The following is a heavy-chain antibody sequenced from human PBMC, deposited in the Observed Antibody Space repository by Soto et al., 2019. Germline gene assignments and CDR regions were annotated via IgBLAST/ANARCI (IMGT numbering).Heavy chain of an antibody. D-gene: IGHD3-10*01. Sequence: QVQLVESGGGVVQPGRSLRLSCAASGFTFSSYGMHWVRQAPGKGLEWVAVISYDGSNKYYADSVKGRFTISRDNSKNTLYLQMNSLRAEDTAVYYCAKGPLWFGELFAPADYWGQRTLVTVSS. CDR3: AKGPLWFGELFAPADY. CDR2: ISYDGSNK. CDR1: GFTFSSYG. V-gene: IGHV3-30*18. J-gene: IGHJ4*02.